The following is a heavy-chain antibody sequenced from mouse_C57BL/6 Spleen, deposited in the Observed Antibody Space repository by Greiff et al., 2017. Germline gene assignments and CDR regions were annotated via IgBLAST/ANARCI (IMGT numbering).Heavy chain of an antibody. CDR1: GFTFSDYY. CDR3: ARPDYDGDWFAY. CDR2: ISNGGGST. J-gene: IGHJ3*01. D-gene: IGHD2-4*01. Sequence: EVKLMESGGGLVQPGGSLKLSCAASGFTFSDYYMYWVRQTPEKRLEWVAYISNGGGSTYYPDTVKGRFTISRDNAKNTLYLQMSRLKSEDTAMYYCARPDYDGDWFAYWGQGTLVTVSA. V-gene: IGHV5-12*01.